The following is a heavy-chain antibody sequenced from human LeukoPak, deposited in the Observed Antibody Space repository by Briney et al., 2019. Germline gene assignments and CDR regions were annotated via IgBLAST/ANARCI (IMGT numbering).Heavy chain of an antibody. V-gene: IGHV2-5*02. D-gene: IGHD2-8*01. CDR1: GFSLTTYGVG. Sequence: SGPTLLKPTQTLTLTCTFSGFSLTTYGVGVGWIRQPPGKALEWLALISWDDDKRYSPSLKSRLTITRDTSKNQVVLTMTNMDPVDTATYYCAHRTYGPFHYWGQGTLVTVSS. CDR2: ISWDDDK. CDR3: AHRTYGPFHY. J-gene: IGHJ4*02.